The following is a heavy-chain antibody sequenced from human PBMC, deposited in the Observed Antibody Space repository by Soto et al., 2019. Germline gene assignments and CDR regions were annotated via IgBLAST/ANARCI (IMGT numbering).Heavy chain of an antibody. CDR2: ISYRGTP. V-gene: IGHV4-31*03. CDR3: ARVSATGTRWFDP. CDR1: GGSFSSGAYY. D-gene: IGHD6-13*01. J-gene: IGHJ5*02. Sequence: QVRLQESGPGLVKPSQNLSLTCTVSGGSFSSGAYYWSWVRRHPGMGLEWIGYISYRGTPHYNPSLRSRLTISVDASKNQFSLRLSSVTAADTAVDYCARVSATGTRWFDPWGQGTLVTVSS.